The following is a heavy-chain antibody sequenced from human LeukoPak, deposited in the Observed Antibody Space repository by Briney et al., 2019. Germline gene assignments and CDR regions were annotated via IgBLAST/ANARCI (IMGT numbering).Heavy chain of an antibody. CDR1: DDSISGSRYS. V-gene: IGHV4-39*07. Sequence: PSETLSLTCTVSDDSISGSRYSWGWIRLPPGTGLEWIGSVFYSGSTYYNPSLKSRVAISLDTSKSQFSLRLSSVTAADTAVYYCARGVSYSSSHFDYWGQGTRVTVSS. J-gene: IGHJ4*02. D-gene: IGHD6-6*01. CDR2: VFYSGST. CDR3: ARGVSYSSSHFDY.